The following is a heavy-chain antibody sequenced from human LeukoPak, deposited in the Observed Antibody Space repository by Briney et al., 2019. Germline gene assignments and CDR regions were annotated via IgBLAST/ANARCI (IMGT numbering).Heavy chain of an antibody. J-gene: IGHJ4*02. CDR3: ARDAAAGTFHFDS. CDR1: GGSISSHN. D-gene: IGHD6-13*01. CDR2: IYYSGST. Sequence: PSETLSFTCTVSGGSISSHNGSWSRQPPGKRLELIVNIYYSGSTNYNPSLKSRVTISVDTSKNKFSLKLSAGTPADTAVYYCARDAAAGTFHFDSWGQGTLVTVSS. V-gene: IGHV4-59*11.